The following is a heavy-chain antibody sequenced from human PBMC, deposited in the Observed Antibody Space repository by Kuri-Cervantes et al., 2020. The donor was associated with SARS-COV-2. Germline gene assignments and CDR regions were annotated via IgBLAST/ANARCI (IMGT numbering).Heavy chain of an antibody. CDR2: ISSSSSYI. V-gene: IGHV3-21*01. CDR3: ARGELGISDY. CDR1: GSSFSDYG. J-gene: IGHJ4*02. D-gene: IGHD7-27*01. Sequence: LSLTCTASGSSFSDYGMNWVRQAPGKGLEWVSSISSSSSYIYYADSVKGRFTISRDNAKNSLYLQMNSLRAEDTAVYYCARGELGISDYWGQGTLVTVSS.